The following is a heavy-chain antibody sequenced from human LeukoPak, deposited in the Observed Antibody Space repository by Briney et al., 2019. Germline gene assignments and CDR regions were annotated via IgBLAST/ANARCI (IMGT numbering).Heavy chain of an antibody. J-gene: IGHJ6*02. CDR3: ARWAMDYGTDV. CDR2: IWYDGSNK. Sequence: GRSLRLSCAASGFTFSSYGMHWVRQAPGKGLEWVAVIWYDGSNKYYADSVKGRFTISRDNSKNTLYLQMNSLRAEDTAVYYCARWAMDYGTDVWGQGTTVTVSS. V-gene: IGHV3-33*01. CDR1: GFTFSSYG.